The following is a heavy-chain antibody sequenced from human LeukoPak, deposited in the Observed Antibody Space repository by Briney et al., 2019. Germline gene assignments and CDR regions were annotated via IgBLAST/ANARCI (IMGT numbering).Heavy chain of an antibody. Sequence: ASVKVSCKASGGTFSSYAISWVRQAPGQGLEWMGGIIPIFGTANYAQKFQGRVTITADESTSTAYMELSSLRSEDTAVYYCARGTSGYVYLELWGQGTLVTVSS. CDR1: GGTFSSYA. CDR2: IIPIFGTA. V-gene: IGHV1-69*13. CDR3: ARGTSGYVYLEL. J-gene: IGHJ4*02. D-gene: IGHD5-12*01.